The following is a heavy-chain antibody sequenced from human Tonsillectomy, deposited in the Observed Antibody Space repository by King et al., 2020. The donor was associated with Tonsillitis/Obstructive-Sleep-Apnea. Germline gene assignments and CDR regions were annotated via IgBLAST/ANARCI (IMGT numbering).Heavy chain of an antibody. CDR3: ARAFRGYSSCFDY. CDR2: IYSGGSR. V-gene: IGHV3-66*01. J-gene: IGHJ4*02. D-gene: IGHD6-13*01. CDR1: VFTVSSNY. Sequence: VQLVESGGGLVQPGGSLRLSCAASVFTVSSNYMSWVRQAPVKGLEWGSVIYSGGSRYYSDSVKGRFTIARDNSKNTLYLQMNSLRAEDTAVYYCARAFRGYSSCFDYWGQGTLVTVSS.